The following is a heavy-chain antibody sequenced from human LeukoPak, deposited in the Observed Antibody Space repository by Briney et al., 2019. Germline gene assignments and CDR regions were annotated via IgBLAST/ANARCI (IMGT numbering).Heavy chain of an antibody. CDR1: DFTFSNYW. D-gene: IGHD4-17*01. Sequence: GGSLRLSCAASDFTFSNYWMSWVRQAPGKGLGWVGNLKQDGSEIYYLDSVKGRFTISRDNAKKSLYLQMNSLRAEDTAVYYCATIEAVRFHYWGQGTLVTVSS. CDR3: ATIEAVRFHY. J-gene: IGHJ4*02. CDR2: LKQDGSEI. V-gene: IGHV3-7*01.